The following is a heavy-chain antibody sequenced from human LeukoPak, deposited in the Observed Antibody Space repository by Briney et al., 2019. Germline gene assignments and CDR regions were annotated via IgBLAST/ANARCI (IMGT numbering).Heavy chain of an antibody. CDR1: GFTFSSYT. CDR3: ARDRTLSTVTLPVGYY. V-gene: IGHV3-30-3*01. Sequence: GGSLRLSCAASGFTFSSYTMSWVRQAPGKGLEWVAVISYDGSNKYYADSVKGRFTISRDNSKNTLYLQMNSLRAEDTAVYYCARDRTLSTVTLPVGYYWGQGTLVTVSS. CDR2: ISYDGSNK. D-gene: IGHD4-4*01. J-gene: IGHJ4*02.